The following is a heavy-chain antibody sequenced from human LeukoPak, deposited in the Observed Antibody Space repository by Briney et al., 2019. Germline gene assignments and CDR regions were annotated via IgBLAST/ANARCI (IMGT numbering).Heavy chain of an antibody. D-gene: IGHD3-3*01. V-gene: IGHV3-21*06. CDR2: ISSRSSFK. CDR1: GFTLSSHR. CDR3: AKDGGFWSDYSYFDY. Sequence: GESLKISCAASGFTLSSHRMDWVRQAPGKGLEWVSSISSRSSFKDYADSVKGRFTISRDNAKNLLYLQMNSLRAEDTAVYFCAKDGGFWSDYSYFDYWGQGTQVTVSS. J-gene: IGHJ4*02.